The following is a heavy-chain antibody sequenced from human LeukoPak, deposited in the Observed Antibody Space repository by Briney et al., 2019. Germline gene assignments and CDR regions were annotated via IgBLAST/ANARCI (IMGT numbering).Heavy chain of an antibody. CDR1: GYTLTELS. Sequence: ASVKVSCKVSGYTLTELSMHWVRQAPGKGLEWMGGFDPEDSETIYAQKFQGRVTMTEDTSTDTAYMELSSLRSEDTAVYYCATDLSGSYYGYAFDIWGQGTMVTVSS. D-gene: IGHD1-26*01. V-gene: IGHV1-24*01. J-gene: IGHJ3*02. CDR3: ATDLSGSYYGYAFDI. CDR2: FDPEDSET.